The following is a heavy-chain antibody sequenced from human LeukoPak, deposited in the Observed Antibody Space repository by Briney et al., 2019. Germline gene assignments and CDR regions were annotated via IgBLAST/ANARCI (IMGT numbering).Heavy chain of an antibody. D-gene: IGHD2-2*01. Sequence: ASVKVSCKASGYTFTSYGISWVRQAPGQGLEWMGWISAYNGNTNYAQKLQGRVTMTIDTSTSTAYMELRSLRSDDTAVYYCARSSIVVVPAAWYYFDYWGQGTLVTVSS. CDR1: GYTFTSYG. CDR2: ISAYNGNT. CDR3: ARSSIVVVPAAWYYFDY. V-gene: IGHV1-18*01. J-gene: IGHJ4*02.